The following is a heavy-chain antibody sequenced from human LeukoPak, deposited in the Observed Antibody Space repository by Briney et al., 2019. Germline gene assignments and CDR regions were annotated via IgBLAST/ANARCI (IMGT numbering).Heavy chain of an antibody. CDR2: ISYDGSNK. J-gene: IGHJ6*02. D-gene: IGHD3-10*01. Sequence: PGGSLRLSCAASGFTFSSKGMHWVGQAPGRGREGGAVISYDGSNKYYADSVKGRFTISRDNSKNTLYLQMNSLRAEDTAVYYCAKGGRFGELHMDVWGQGTTVTVSS. V-gene: IGHV3-30*18. CDR1: GFTFSSKG. CDR3: AKGGRFGELHMDV.